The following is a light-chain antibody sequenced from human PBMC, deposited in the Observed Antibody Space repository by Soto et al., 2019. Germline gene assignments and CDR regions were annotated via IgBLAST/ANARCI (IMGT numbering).Light chain of an antibody. CDR1: QSISTY. V-gene: IGKV1-39*01. Sequence: DIQMTQSPSSLSASVGDRVTITCRASQSISTYLNWYQQKPGKAPRLLIYAASNLQSGVPSRFSGSGFGTDFTLTISSLQLGDFATYYCQQSDSIPRTFGQGTKVEIK. J-gene: IGKJ1*01. CDR3: QQSDSIPRT. CDR2: AAS.